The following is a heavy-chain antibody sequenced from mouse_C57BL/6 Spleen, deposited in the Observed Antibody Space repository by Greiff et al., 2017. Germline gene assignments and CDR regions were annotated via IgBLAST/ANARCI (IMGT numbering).Heavy chain of an antibody. V-gene: IGHV5-16*01. D-gene: IGHD1-1*01. CDR1: GFTFSDYY. Sequence: EVMLVESEGGLVQPGSSMKLSCTASGFTFSDYYMAWVRQVPEKGLEWVANINYDGSSTYYLDSLKSRFIISRDNAKNILYLQMSSLKSEDTATYYCARGRYYGSSYHAMDYWGQGTSVTVSS. J-gene: IGHJ4*01. CDR3: ARGRYYGSSYHAMDY. CDR2: INYDGSST.